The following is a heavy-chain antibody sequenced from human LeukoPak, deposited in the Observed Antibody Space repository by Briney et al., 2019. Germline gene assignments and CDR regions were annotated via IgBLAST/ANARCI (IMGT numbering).Heavy chain of an antibody. Sequence: GGSLRLSCAASGFTFSSYSMNWVRQAPGKGLEWVSGISWNSGSIGYADSVKGRFTISRDNAKNSLYLQMNSLRAEDMALYYCAKGSYCSSTSCYLDYWGQGTLVTVSS. CDR1: GFTFSSYS. CDR3: AKGSYCSSTSCYLDY. D-gene: IGHD2-2*01. CDR2: ISWNSGSI. V-gene: IGHV3-9*03. J-gene: IGHJ4*02.